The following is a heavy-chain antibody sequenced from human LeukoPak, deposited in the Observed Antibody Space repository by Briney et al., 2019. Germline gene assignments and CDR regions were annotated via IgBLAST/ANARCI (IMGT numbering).Heavy chain of an antibody. D-gene: IGHD5-18*01. V-gene: IGHV3-7*03. CDR2: IKQDGSEK. CDR1: GFTFSIYA. Sequence: GGSLRLSCAASGFTFSIYAMSWVRQAPGEGLEWVANIKQDGSEKYYVDSVKGRFTISRDNAKNSLYLQMNSLRAEDTAVYYCARGSGYNRYWGQGTLVTVSS. J-gene: IGHJ4*02. CDR3: ARGSGYNRY.